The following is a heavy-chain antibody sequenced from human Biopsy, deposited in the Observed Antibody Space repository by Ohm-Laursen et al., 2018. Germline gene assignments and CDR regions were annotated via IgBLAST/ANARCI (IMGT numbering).Heavy chain of an antibody. CDR1: GFTVSSNY. Sequence: GSLRLSCTASGFTVSSNYMSWVRQAPGKGLEWVSAIYSGGSTYYADSVKGRFTISRDNSKNTLYLQMNSLRAEDTAVYYCARSGWPENDAFDIWGQGTMVTVSS. CDR3: ARSGWPENDAFDI. J-gene: IGHJ3*02. CDR2: IYSGGST. D-gene: IGHD6-19*01. V-gene: IGHV3-53*01.